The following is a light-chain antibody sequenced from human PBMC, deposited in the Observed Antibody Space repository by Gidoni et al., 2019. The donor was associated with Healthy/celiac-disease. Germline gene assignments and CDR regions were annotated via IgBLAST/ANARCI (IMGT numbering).Light chain of an antibody. V-gene: IGKV1-33*01. Sequence: DIPMTQFPSSLSASVGDRVTITCQASQDISNYLNWYQQKPGKAPKLLIYDASNLETGVPSRFSGSGSGTDFTFTISSLQPEDIATYYCQQYDNLLFTFGPGTKVDIK. CDR1: QDISNY. J-gene: IGKJ3*01. CDR2: DAS. CDR3: QQYDNLLFT.